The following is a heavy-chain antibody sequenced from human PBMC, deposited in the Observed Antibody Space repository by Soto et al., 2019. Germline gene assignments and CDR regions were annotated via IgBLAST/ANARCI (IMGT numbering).Heavy chain of an antibody. CDR1: GGSISSSGYY. CDR2: IYYSGST. D-gene: IGHD3-3*01. Sequence: PSETLSLTCTVSGGSISSSGYYWGWIRQPPGKGLEWIGGIYYSGSTYYNPSLKSRVTISVDTSKNQFSLKLSSVTAADTAVYYCARHSGSITIFGVVIPDSYYYYGMDVWGQGTTVTVSS. J-gene: IGHJ6*02. V-gene: IGHV4-39*01. CDR3: ARHSGSITIFGVVIPDSYYYYGMDV.